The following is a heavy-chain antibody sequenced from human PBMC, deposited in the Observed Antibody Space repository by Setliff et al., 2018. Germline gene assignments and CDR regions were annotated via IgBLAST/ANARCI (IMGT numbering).Heavy chain of an antibody. D-gene: IGHD1-26*01. CDR3: GRPLVGVTTGFEN. CDR1: GGSITSGNNY. V-gene: IGHV4-61*02. Sequence: SETLSLTCTVSGGSITSGNNYWSWIRQPAGKGLEWIGRIYSIGSATYNPSLKGRVTISLDMSKNQFSLRLNSLTAADTAVYYCGRPLVGVTTGFENWGQGTLVTVSS. CDR2: IYSIGSA. J-gene: IGHJ4*02.